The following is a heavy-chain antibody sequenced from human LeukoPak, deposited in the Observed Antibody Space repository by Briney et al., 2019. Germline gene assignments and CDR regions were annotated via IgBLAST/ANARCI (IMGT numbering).Heavy chain of an antibody. D-gene: IGHD4-17*01. CDR1: GFTFSSYG. CDR2: INSDGSST. CDR3: ARESYGDTGGFDY. Sequence: GGSLGLSCAASGFTFSSYGFHWVRQAPGKGLVWVSRINSDGSSTSYADSVKGRFTISRDNAKNTLYLQMNSLRAEDTAVYYCARESYGDTGGFDYWGQGTLVTVSS. V-gene: IGHV3-74*01. J-gene: IGHJ4*02.